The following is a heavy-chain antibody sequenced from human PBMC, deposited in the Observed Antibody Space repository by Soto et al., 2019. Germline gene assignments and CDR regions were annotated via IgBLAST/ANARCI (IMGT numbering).Heavy chain of an antibody. Sequence: SLTYPVAAGTVSRRWYYLSWNRLPPGKGREWIGYIYYSGCTNYNPSRKSRVTISVDTSKNQFSLQLSSVTAADTVVYYCALVDMGATKAIGPWGQGTLVTVSP. D-gene: IGHD5-12*01. CDR3: ALVDMGATKAIGP. CDR2: IYYSGCT. V-gene: IGHV4-61*01. CDR1: AGTVSRRWYY. J-gene: IGHJ5*02.